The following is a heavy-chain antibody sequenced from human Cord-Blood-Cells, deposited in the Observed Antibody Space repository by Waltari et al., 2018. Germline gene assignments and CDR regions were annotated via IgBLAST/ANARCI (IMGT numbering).Heavy chain of an antibody. D-gene: IGHD3-22*01. Sequence: QVQLVQSGAEVKKPGSSVKVSCKSSGGTFSSYAISCVRQAAGQGLEWMGGIIPILGTANYAQKFQGRVTITADESTSTAYMELSSLRSEDTAVYYCARVYYYDSSGYYGAEYFQHWGQGTLVTVSS. CDR2: IIPILGTA. V-gene: IGHV1-69*01. J-gene: IGHJ1*01. CDR1: GGTFSSYA. CDR3: ARVYYYDSSGYYGAEYFQH.